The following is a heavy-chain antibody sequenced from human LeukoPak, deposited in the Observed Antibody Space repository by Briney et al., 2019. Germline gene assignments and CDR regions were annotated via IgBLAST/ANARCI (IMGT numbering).Heavy chain of an antibody. CDR3: ARKAYSSGTGDY. Sequence: ASVKVSCKASGYTFTSYDINWVRQATGQGLEWMGGIIPIFGTANYAQKFQGRVTITADESTSTAYMELSSLRSEDTAVYYCARKAYSSGTGDYWGQGTLVTVSS. CDR1: GYTFTSYD. CDR2: IIPIFGTA. D-gene: IGHD6-19*01. J-gene: IGHJ4*02. V-gene: IGHV1-69*13.